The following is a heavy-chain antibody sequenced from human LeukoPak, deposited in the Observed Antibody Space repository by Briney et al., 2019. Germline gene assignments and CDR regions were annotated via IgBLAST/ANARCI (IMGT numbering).Heavy chain of an antibody. V-gene: IGHV3-21*06. J-gene: IGHJ3*02. CDR2: IATSSDYI. D-gene: IGHD3-10*01. CDR3: ARGRSITILRGVAISDGFDI. CDR1: GGSISSSS. Sequence: PSETLSLTCTVSGGSISSSSYYWGWIRQPPGKGLEWVPSIATSSDYIYYAGSLKGRFTISRDNARNSLYLHMNSLRPDDTAVYYCARGRSITILRGVAISDGFDIWGQGTKVTVS.